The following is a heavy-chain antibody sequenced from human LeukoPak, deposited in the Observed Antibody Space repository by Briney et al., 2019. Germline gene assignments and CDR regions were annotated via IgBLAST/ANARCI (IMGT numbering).Heavy chain of an antibody. CDR2: IYTSGST. D-gene: IGHD3-22*01. J-gene: IGHJ6*03. V-gene: IGHV4-4*07. Sequence: SETLSLTCAVYGGSFSGYYWSWIRQPAGKGLEWIGRIYTSGSTNYNPSLKSRVTMSVDTSKNQFSLKLSSVTAEDTAVYYCARDSSYDSSGYYFWGYYYYMDVWGKGTTVTVSS. CDR3: ARDSSYDSSGYYFWGYYYYMDV. CDR1: GGSFSGYY.